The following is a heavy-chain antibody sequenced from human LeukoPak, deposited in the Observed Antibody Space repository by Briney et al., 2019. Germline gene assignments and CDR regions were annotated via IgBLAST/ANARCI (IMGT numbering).Heavy chain of an antibody. CDR1: GGSFSGYY. CDR2: INHSGST. J-gene: IGHJ5*02. D-gene: IGHD6-6*01. V-gene: IGHV4-34*01. Sequence: PSETLSLTCAVYGGSFSGYYWSWIRQSPGKGLEWIGEINHSGSTNYNPSLKSRVTISVDTSKNQFSLKLSSVTAADTAVYYCARAPTGGQLVSNWFDPWGQGTLVTVSS. CDR3: ARAPTGGQLVSNWFDP.